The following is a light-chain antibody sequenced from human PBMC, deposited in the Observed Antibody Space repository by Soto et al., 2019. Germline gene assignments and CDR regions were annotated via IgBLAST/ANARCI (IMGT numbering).Light chain of an antibody. V-gene: IGKV3D-15*01. CDR3: QQHNNWPLT. J-gene: IGKJ4*01. CDR2: RVS. Sequence: EIVMTQSPDTLSVSPGERATLSCRASQSADSNLAWYQQKPGQAPRLVIYRVSTRATGIPARFSGSGSGTEFTLTISSLQSEDAAVYYCQQHNNWPLTFGGGTKVEI. CDR1: QSADSN.